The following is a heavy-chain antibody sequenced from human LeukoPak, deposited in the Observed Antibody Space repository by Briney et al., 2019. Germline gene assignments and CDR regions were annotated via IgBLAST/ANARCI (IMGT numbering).Heavy chain of an antibody. CDR1: GFTFSSYA. D-gene: IGHD6-19*01. V-gene: IGHV3-23*01. Sequence: GGSLRLSCAASGFTFSSYAMSWVRQAPGKGLEWVSAISGSGGSTYYADSVKGRFTISRDNSKNTLYLQMNSLRAEDTAVYYCAKSAVASPHAYYYYYYMDVWGKGTTVTVSS. J-gene: IGHJ6*03. CDR3: AKSAVASPHAYYYYYYMDV. CDR2: ISGSGGST.